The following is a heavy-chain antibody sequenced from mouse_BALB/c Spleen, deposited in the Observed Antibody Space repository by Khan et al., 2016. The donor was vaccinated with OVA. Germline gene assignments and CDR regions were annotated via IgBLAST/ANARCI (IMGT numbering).Heavy chain of an antibody. V-gene: IGHV5-6*01. CDR1: GFTFSSYS. Sequence: EMELVEPGGDLVKPGGSLKLSCAASGFTFSSYSLSWVRQIPDKRLEWVATMSSGGDYTYYPDGVKGRFTISRDNAKNTLYLQMSSLKSEDTAMYYCASHLTGSFAFWGQGNLVNVSA. CDR2: MSSGGDYT. J-gene: IGHJ3*01. D-gene: IGHD4-1*01. CDR3: ASHLTGSFAF.